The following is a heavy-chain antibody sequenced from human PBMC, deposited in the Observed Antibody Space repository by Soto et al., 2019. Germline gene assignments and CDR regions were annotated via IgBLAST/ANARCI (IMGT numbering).Heavy chain of an antibody. CDR2: IWYDGSDK. CDR3: ARDRYPNYPPDAFDI. Sequence: PGGSLRLSCAASGFTLSSNGMHWVRQAPGKGLEWVAFIWYDGSDKYYADSVKGRFTISRDNSKNTLYLQMNSLRAEDTAVYYCARDRYPNYPPDAFDIWGQGTLVTRLL. J-gene: IGHJ3*02. CDR1: GFTLSSNG. V-gene: IGHV3-33*01. D-gene: IGHD4-4*01.